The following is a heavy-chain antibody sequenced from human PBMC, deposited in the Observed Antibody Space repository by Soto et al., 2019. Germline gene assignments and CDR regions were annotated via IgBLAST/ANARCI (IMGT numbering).Heavy chain of an antibody. V-gene: IGHV4-31*03. J-gene: IGHJ3*02. CDR3: ARRFKGGSSGYDLGDAFDI. Sequence: QVQLQESGPGLVKPSQTLSLTCTVSGGSISSGGYYWSWIRQHPGKGLEWIGYIYYSGSTYYNPSLKSRVTISVDTSKNQFSLKLSSVTAADTAVYYCARRFKGGSSGYDLGDAFDIWGQGTMVTVSS. CDR1: GGSISSGGYY. CDR2: IYYSGST. D-gene: IGHD5-12*01.